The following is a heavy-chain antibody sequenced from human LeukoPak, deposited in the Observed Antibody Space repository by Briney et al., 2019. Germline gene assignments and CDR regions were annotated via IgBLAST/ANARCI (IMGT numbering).Heavy chain of an antibody. CDR1: GGSFSGYY. Sequence: PSETLSLTCAVYGGSFSGYYWSWIRQPRGKGLEWIGEINHSGSTNYNPSLKSRVTISVDTSKNQFSLELSSVTAADTAVYYCARGSNDGYETFDYWGQGTLVTVSS. J-gene: IGHJ4*02. CDR3: ARGSNDGYETFDY. D-gene: IGHD5-12*01. V-gene: IGHV4-34*01. CDR2: INHSGST.